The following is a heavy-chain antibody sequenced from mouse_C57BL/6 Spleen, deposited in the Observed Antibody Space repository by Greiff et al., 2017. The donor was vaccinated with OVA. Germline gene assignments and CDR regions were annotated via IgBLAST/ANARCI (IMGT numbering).Heavy chain of an antibody. D-gene: IGHD1-1*01. V-gene: IGHV2-2*01. CDR1: GFSLTSYG. CDR3: ARKRDYGSSYDAMDY. J-gene: IGHJ4*01. CDR2: IWRGGST. Sequence: VHLVESGPGLVQPSQSLSITCTVSGFSLTSYGVHWVRQSPGKGLEWLGVIWRGGSTDYNAAFISRLSISKDNSKSQVFFKMNSLQADDTAIYYCARKRDYGSSYDAMDYWGQGTSVTVSS.